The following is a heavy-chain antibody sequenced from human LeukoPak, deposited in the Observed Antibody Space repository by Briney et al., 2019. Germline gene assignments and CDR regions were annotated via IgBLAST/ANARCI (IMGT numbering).Heavy chain of an antibody. CDR1: GYTFTSYY. V-gene: IGHV1-46*01. CDR3: AREITGSGSFHY. D-gene: IGHD3-10*01. J-gene: IGHJ4*02. CDR2: INPSGGSS. Sequence: ASVKVSCKASGYTFTSYYMHWVRQAPGQGLEWMGIINPSGGSSIYAQKFQGRVTMTRDTSTSTVYMELSSLRSEDTAVYYCAREITGSGSFHYWGQGTLVTVSS.